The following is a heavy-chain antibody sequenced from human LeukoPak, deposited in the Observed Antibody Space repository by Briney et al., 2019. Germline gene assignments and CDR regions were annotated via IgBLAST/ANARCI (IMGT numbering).Heavy chain of an antibody. CDR2: IYTSGST. CDR3: ARADPIGGDYGTFDY. Sequence: SETLSLTCTVSGGSISSYYWSWIRQPAGKGLERIGRIYTSGSTNYNPSLKSRVTMSVDTSKNQFSLKLSSVTAADTAVYYCARADPIGGDYGTFDYWGQGTLVTVSS. J-gene: IGHJ4*02. D-gene: IGHD4-17*01. V-gene: IGHV4-4*07. CDR1: GGSISSYY.